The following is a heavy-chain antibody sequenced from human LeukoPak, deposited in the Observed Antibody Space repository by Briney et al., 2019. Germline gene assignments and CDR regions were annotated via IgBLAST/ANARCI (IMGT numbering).Heavy chain of an antibody. J-gene: IGHJ4*02. CDR3: ATTSRDSDAYYDYLNY. V-gene: IGHV1-2*02. CDR2: INPDSGAT. Sequence: PGASVKVSCKASGYTFTAYFMHWVRQAPGQGLEWMGCINPDSGATNYAQKFQGRVTMTRDTSITTAYMELGRLTSDDTAVYFCATTSRDSDAYYDYLNYWGQGTLITVSS. CDR1: GYTFTAYF. D-gene: IGHD3-10*01.